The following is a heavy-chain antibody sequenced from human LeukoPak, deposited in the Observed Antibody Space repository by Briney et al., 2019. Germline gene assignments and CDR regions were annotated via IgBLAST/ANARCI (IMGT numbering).Heavy chain of an antibody. CDR2: ISSSGSYI. CDR3: ARDSRAVAADFDY. CDR1: GFTFSSYE. V-gene: IGHV3-21*01. J-gene: IGHJ4*02. Sequence: PGGSLRLSCAASGFTFSSYEMNWVRQAPGKGLEWVSSISSSGSYIYYADSVKGRFTISRDNAKNSLYLQMNSLRAEDTAEYFCARDSRAVAADFDYWGQGTLVTVSS. D-gene: IGHD6-19*01.